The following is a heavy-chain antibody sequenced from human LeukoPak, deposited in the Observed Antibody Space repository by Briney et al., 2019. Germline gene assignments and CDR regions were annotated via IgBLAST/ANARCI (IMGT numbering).Heavy chain of an antibody. Sequence: GGSLRLSCAASGFTFSSYWMSWVRQAPGKGLEWVANIKQDGSEKYYVDSVKGRFTISRDNAKNSLFLQMNSLRAEDTAVYYCARDLRYGDYSLDYWGQGTLVTVSS. D-gene: IGHD4-17*01. CDR1: GFTFSSYW. J-gene: IGHJ4*02. CDR2: IKQDGSEK. V-gene: IGHV3-7*03. CDR3: ARDLRYGDYSLDY.